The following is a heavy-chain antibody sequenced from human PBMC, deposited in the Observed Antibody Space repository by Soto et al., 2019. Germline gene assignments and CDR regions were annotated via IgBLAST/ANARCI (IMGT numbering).Heavy chain of an antibody. Sequence: SVKVSCKASGGTFSSYAISWVRQAPGQGLEWMGGIIPIFGTANYAQKFQGRVTITADESTSTAYMELSSLRSEDTAVYYCASLDYYDYYFDYWGQGTLVTVSS. V-gene: IGHV1-69*13. J-gene: IGHJ4*02. CDR3: ASLDYYDYYFDY. D-gene: IGHD3-22*01. CDR1: GGTFSSYA. CDR2: IIPIFGTA.